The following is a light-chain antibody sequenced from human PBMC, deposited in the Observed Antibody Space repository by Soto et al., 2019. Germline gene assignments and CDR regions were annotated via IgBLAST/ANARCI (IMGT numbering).Light chain of an antibody. CDR2: QAS. Sequence: DIQMTQSPSTLSASVGDRVTITCRASQSICSWLAWYQQKPGKAPKLLIYQASSLESGVPSRFSGSGSGTEFTLTISSLQPDDFATYYCQQYNTYSVTFGQGTKVEIK. CDR1: QSICSW. CDR3: QQYNTYSVT. J-gene: IGKJ1*01. V-gene: IGKV1-5*03.